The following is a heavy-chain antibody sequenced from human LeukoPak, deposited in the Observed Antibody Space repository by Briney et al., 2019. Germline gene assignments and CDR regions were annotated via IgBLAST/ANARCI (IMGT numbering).Heavy chain of an antibody. V-gene: IGHV1-8*01. CDR1: GYTFTSYD. CDR2: MNPKNGHT. J-gene: IGHJ4*02. Sequence: ASVKVSCKASGYTFTSYDINWVRQATGQGLEWMGLMNPKNGHTVYAQKFQGRVTMTRDTSISTAYLELSSLRSEDTAVYYCARNLMYCSSTTCYLDYWGQRTLVTVSS. CDR3: ARNLMYCSSTTCYLDY. D-gene: IGHD2-2*01.